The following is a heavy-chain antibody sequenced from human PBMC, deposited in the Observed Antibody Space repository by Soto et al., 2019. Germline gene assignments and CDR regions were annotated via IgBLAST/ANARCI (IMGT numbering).Heavy chain of an antibody. D-gene: IGHD5-12*01. V-gene: IGHV1-18*01. J-gene: IGHJ6*02. CDR1: GYTFTSYG. CDR3: ARSGYVDNYYYGMDV. Sequence: ASVKVSCKASGYTFTSYGISWVRQAPGQGLEWMGWISAYNGNTNYAQKLQGRVTMTTDTSTSTAYMELRSLRSDDTAVYYCARSGYVDNYYYGMDVWGQGTTVHVSS. CDR2: ISAYNGNT.